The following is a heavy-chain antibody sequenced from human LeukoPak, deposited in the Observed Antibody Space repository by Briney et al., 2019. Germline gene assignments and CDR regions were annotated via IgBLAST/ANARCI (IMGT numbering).Heavy chain of an antibody. J-gene: IGHJ4*02. CDR2: IYHSGST. D-gene: IGHD1-26*01. Sequence: PPETLSLTCTVSDYSISSGYYWGWIRQPPGKGLEWIGSIYHSGSTYYNPSLKSRVTISVDTSKNQFSLKLSSVTAADTAVYYCARGTVGATVYYFDYWGQGTLVTVSS. CDR1: DYSISSGYY. CDR3: ARGTVGATVYYFDY. V-gene: IGHV4-38-2*02.